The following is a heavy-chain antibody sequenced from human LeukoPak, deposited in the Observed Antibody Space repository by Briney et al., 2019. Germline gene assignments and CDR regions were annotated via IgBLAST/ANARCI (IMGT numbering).Heavy chain of an antibody. V-gene: IGHV3-23*01. CDR1: GFTFSSYS. Sequence: GGSLRLSCAASGFTFSSYSMNWVRQAPGKGLEWVSGISGSGGSTYYADSVKGRFTISRDNSRNTLYLQMNSLRAEDTALYYCAKVTYYFDAGGYYCDYWGQGTLVTVSS. J-gene: IGHJ4*02. D-gene: IGHD3-22*01. CDR2: ISGSGGST. CDR3: AKVTYYFDAGGYYCDY.